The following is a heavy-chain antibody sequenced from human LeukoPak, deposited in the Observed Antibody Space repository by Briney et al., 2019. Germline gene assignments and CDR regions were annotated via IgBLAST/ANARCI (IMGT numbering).Heavy chain of an antibody. Sequence: SETLSLTCTVSGGSFNSGSYYWNWIRQPPGKGLEWIGYIYYSGSTNYNPSLKSRVTISVDTSKNQFSLKLSSVTAADTAVYYCARAAYSGSYHSDYWGQGTLVAVSS. D-gene: IGHD1-26*01. CDR3: ARAAYSGSYHSDY. J-gene: IGHJ4*02. V-gene: IGHV4-61*01. CDR2: IYYSGST. CDR1: GGSFNSGSYY.